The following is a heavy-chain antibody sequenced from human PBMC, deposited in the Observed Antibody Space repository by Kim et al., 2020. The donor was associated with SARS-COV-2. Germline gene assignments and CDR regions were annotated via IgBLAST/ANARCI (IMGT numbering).Heavy chain of an antibody. J-gene: IGHJ5*02. CDR2: IYYSGST. CDR3: AREDIVVVPAAIGGWFDP. D-gene: IGHD2-2*02. CDR1: GGSISSSSYY. V-gene: IGHV4-39*07. Sequence: SETLSLTCTVSGGSISSSSYYWGWIHQPPGKGLEWIGIIYYSGSTYYNPSLKSRVTISVDTSKNQFSLKLSSVTAADTAVYYCAREDIVVVPAAIGGWFDPWGQGTLVTVSS.